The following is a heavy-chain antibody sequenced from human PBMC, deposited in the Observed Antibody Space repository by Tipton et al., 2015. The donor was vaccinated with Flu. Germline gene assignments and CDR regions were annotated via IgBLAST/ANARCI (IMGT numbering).Heavy chain of an antibody. CDR1: GFTFSSYD. J-gene: IGHJ6*02. V-gene: IGHV3-13*01. D-gene: IGHD6-13*01. CDR3: ARGPLPDSNWYNGMDV. Sequence: SLRLSCAASGFTFSSYDMHWVRQVIGEGLQWVSGIDSAGDRYYLDSVKGRFTISRDNAKNSLYLQMNSLRVGDTAVYFCARGPLPDSNWYNGMDVWGQGTTVSVSS. CDR2: IDSAGDR.